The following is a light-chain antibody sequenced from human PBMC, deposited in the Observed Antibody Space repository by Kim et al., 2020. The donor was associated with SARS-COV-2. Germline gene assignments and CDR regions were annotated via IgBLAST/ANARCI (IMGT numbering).Light chain of an antibody. Sequence: SASVGDRVTITCRASQGIRSDLAWYQQKPGKAPKRLMYSAFRLQAGVPSRFSGSGSGTEFTLTISSLQPEDFATYYCLQHNNYPYTFGQGTKLEI. CDR2: SAF. V-gene: IGKV1-17*01. J-gene: IGKJ2*01. CDR1: QGIRSD. CDR3: LQHNNYPYT.